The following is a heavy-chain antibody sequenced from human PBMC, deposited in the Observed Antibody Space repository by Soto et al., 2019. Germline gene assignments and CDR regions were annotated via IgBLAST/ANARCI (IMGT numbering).Heavy chain of an antibody. CDR1: GFSFSSYW. CDR2: INSDGSST. D-gene: IGHD2-15*01. V-gene: IGHV3-74*01. Sequence: GGSVRLGCAASGFSFSSYWMHWVRQAPGKGLVWASRINSDGSSTSYADSVKGRFTISRDNAKNTLYLQMKSLRAEDTAVDYSARDFFFYSYYYYYYGMDFWGQGTTVPVSS. J-gene: IGHJ6*02. CDR3: ARDFFFYSYYYYYYGMDF.